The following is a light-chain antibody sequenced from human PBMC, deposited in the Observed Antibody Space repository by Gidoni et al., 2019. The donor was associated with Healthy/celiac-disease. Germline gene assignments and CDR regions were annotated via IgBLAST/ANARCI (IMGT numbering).Light chain of an antibody. CDR2: DAS. CDR3: QQRSNWPPWT. CDR1: QSVSSD. J-gene: IGKJ1*01. V-gene: IGKV3-11*01. Sequence: EIVLTQSPATLSLSPGERATLSCRASQSVSSDLAWYQHKPGQAPRLLIYDASNRATGIPARFSGSGSGTDFTLTISSLEPEDFAVYYCQQRSNWPPWTFGQGSKVEIK.